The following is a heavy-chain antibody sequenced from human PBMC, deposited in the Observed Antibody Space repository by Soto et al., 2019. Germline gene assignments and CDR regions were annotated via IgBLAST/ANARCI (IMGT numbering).Heavy chain of an antibody. CDR3: ARVGAWALRNLDY. Sequence: GASVMVSCKASGYTFRYDDIIWVRQATGQGLEWMGWMNPNSGNTGYAQKFQGRIAMTRNTSISTAYMEMNSLTPEDTAVYYCARVGAWALRNLDYWGQGTRVTVSS. CDR2: MNPNSGNT. CDR1: GYTFRYDD. J-gene: IGHJ4*02. D-gene: IGHD3-16*01. V-gene: IGHV1-8*01.